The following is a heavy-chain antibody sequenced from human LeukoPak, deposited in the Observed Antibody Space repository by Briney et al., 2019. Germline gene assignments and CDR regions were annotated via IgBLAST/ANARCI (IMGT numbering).Heavy chain of an antibody. Sequence: PSETLSLTCAVSGGSITSYFWTWIRQPPGKGLEWIGYIYHSGTTNYNPSLKSRATISVDRSKSQFSLMVTSVTASDTAVYYCAQKAPFSPAYSQEWGQGLPVSVAS. CDR2: IYHSGTT. J-gene: IGHJ1*01. D-gene: IGHD2/OR15-2a*01. CDR3: AQKAPFSPAYSQE. V-gene: IGHV4-59*01. CDR1: GGSITSYF.